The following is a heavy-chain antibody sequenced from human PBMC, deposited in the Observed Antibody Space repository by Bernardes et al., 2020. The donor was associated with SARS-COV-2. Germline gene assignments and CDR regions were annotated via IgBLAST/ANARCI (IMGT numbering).Heavy chain of an antibody. CDR3: TRRTDV. CDR1: GFTFSGSA. CDR2: IRSKANSYAT. J-gene: IGHJ6*02. V-gene: IGHV3-73*01. Sequence: KVSCAASGFTFSGSAMHWVRQASGKGLEWVGRIRSKANSYATAYAASVKGRFTISRDDSKNTAYLQMNSLKTEDTAVYYCTRRTDVWGQGTTVTVSS.